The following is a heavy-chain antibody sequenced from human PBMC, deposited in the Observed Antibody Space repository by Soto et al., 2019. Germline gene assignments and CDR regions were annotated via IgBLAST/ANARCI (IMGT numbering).Heavy chain of an antibody. CDR3: ARRGYIGYYYYYGMDV. J-gene: IGHJ6*02. CDR2: INHSGST. CDR1: GGSFSGYY. V-gene: IGHV4-34*01. D-gene: IGHD5-18*01. Sequence: SETLSLTCAVYGGSFSGYYWSWIRQPPGKGLEWIGEINHSGSTNYNPSLKSRVTISVDTSKNQFSLKLSSVTAADTAVYYCARRGYIGYYYYYGMDVWGQGTTVTVS.